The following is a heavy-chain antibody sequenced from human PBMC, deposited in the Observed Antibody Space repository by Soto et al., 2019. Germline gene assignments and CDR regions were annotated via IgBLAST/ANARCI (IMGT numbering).Heavy chain of an antibody. V-gene: IGHV4-39*01. J-gene: IGHJ6*03. CDR2: IYYSGST. CDR3: ARPLNYYYYMDV. CDR1: GASISSSSFY. Sequence: SETLSLTCAVSGASISSSSFYWGWIRQPPGKGLEWIGSIYYSGSTYYNPSLKSRVTISVDTSTNQFSLKLSSVTAADTAVYYCARPLNYYYYMDVWGKGATVTVSS.